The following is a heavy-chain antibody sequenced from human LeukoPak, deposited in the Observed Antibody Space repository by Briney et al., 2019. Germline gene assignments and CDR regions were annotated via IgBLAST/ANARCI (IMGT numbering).Heavy chain of an antibody. CDR1: GDSISRSSYY. CDR3: ARAGDDYGDSDRYYYMDV. D-gene: IGHD4-17*01. Sequence: SETLSLTCTVSGDSISRSSYYWGWIRQPPGKGLEWIGSIYYSGSTYYNPSLKSRVTISVDTSKNQFSLKLSSVTAADTAVYYCARAGDDYGDSDRYYYMDVWGKGTTVTVSS. J-gene: IGHJ6*03. V-gene: IGHV4-39*07. CDR2: IYYSGST.